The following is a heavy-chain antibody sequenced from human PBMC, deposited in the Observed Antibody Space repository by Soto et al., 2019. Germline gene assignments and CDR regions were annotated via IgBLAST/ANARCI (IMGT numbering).Heavy chain of an antibody. D-gene: IGHD3-10*01. CDR2: MSGIGGSI. CDR3: ARERLGYGAVTGGMDV. CDR1: GFTFSSFV. V-gene: IGHV3-23*01. Sequence: EVQLLESGGAVVQPGGSLRLSCAASGFTFSSFVMNWVRQAPGKGLEWVSGMSGIGGSIYHADSVKGRFTISRDNSKNTLFLDMTSLTADATAVYHCARERLGYGAVTGGMDVCGKGTTVNVSS. J-gene: IGHJ6*04.